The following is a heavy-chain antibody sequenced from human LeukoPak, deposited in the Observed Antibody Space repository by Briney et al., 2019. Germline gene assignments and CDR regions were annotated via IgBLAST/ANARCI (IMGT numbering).Heavy chain of an antibody. V-gene: IGHV1-24*01. Sequence: GASVKVSCKVSGYTLTELSMHWVRQAPGKGLEWMGGFDPEDGETIYAQKFQGRVTMTEDTSTDTAYMELSSLRSEDTAVYYCATAYCGGDCYLADAFDIWGQGTMVTVSS. CDR1: GYTLTELS. D-gene: IGHD2-21*02. CDR3: ATAYCGGDCYLADAFDI. CDR2: FDPEDGET. J-gene: IGHJ3*02.